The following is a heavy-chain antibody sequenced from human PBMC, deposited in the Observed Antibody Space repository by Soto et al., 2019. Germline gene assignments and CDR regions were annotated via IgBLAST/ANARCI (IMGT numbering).Heavy chain of an antibody. CDR2: ISESGDGT. V-gene: IGHV3-23*01. CDR1: GFTFNTYA. J-gene: IGHJ6*02. D-gene: IGHD3-3*01. CDR3: AKNGDFWSWGMDV. Sequence: LRLSCAASGFTFNTYAMTWVRQAPGKGLEWVSLISESGDGTYYADSVKGRFTISRDNSQRTLNLQMNSLRAEDTAVYYCAKNGDFWSWGMDVRGQGTTVTVSS.